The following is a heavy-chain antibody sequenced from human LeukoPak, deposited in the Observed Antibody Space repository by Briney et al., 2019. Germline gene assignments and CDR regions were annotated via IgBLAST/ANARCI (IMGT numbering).Heavy chain of an antibody. D-gene: IGHD2-2*01. CDR1: GYTFTSYY. Sequence: ASVKVSCKASGYTFTSYYMHWVRQAPGQGLEWMGIINPSGGITSYAQKFQGRVTMTRDTSTSTVYMELSSLRSEDTAVYYCARCGGWGSSTSCALDPWGQGTLVTVSS. CDR3: ARCGGWGSSTSCALDP. V-gene: IGHV1-46*01. J-gene: IGHJ5*02. CDR2: INPSGGIT.